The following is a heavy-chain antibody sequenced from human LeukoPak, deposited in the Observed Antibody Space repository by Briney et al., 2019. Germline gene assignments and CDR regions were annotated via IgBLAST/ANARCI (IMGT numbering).Heavy chain of an antibody. Sequence: GGSLRLSCAASGFTFSSYAMHWVRQAPGKGLEWVAVISYDGSNKYYADSVKGRFTISRDNSKNTLYLQMNSLRAEDTAVYYCARAESAAGTGGWFDPWGQGTLVTVSS. CDR2: ISYDGSNK. CDR3: ARAESAAGTGGWFDP. D-gene: IGHD6-13*01. J-gene: IGHJ5*02. CDR1: GFTFSSYA. V-gene: IGHV3-30-3*01.